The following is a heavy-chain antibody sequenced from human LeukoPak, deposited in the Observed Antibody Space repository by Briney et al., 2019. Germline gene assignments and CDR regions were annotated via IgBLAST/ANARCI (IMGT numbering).Heavy chain of an antibody. D-gene: IGHD3-3*01. V-gene: IGHV3-64*01. CDR1: GFSFSTYA. CDR2: ISSSGVST. Sequence: GGSLRLSCAASGFSFSTYAMHWVRQAPGKGLEFVSAISSSGVSTYYAISVKGRFTISRDNSKSTLYLQVGSLRAEDMAVYYCAREGITIFAMDVWGKGTTVTVSS. CDR3: AREGITIFAMDV. J-gene: IGHJ6*03.